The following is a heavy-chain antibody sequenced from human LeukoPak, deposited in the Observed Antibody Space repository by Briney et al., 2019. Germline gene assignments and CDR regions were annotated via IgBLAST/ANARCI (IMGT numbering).Heavy chain of an antibody. CDR3: ARESAILYYDSSGYSSY. Sequence: GASVKVSCKASGYTFTGYYMHWVRQAPGQGLEWMGWINPNSGGTSYAQKFQGRVTMTRDTSISTAYMELSRLRSDDTAVYYCARESAILYYDSSGYSSYWGQGTLVTVSS. CDR1: GYTFTGYY. V-gene: IGHV1-2*02. CDR2: INPNSGGT. D-gene: IGHD3-22*01. J-gene: IGHJ4*02.